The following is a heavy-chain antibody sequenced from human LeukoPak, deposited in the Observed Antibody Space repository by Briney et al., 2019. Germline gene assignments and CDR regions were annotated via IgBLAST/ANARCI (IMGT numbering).Heavy chain of an antibody. J-gene: IGHJ4*02. CDR2: IYNGGST. CDR1: GFTVSSNY. Sequence: GGSLRLSCAASGFTVSSNYMSWVRQAPGKGLEWVSVIYNGGSTYYADSVKGRFTISRDNSKNTLYLQMNSLRVEDAAVYDCARLHFYDSSGYYYSLVDYWGQGTLVTVSS. CDR3: ARLHFYDSSGYYYSLVDY. D-gene: IGHD3-22*01. V-gene: IGHV3-66*02.